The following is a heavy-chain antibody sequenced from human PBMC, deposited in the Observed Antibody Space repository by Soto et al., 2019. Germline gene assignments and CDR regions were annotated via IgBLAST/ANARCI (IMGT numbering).Heavy chain of an antibody. CDR3: ARVFYGDHGIVDY. CDR2: ISGYNGNT. Sequence: QVQLVQSGAEVKKPGASVKVSCRASGYTFKNYGIIWVRQAPGQGLEWMGWISGYNGNTKYAQKFQGRVSMTRDTSTTTGYMELRSLRSDDTAVYYCARVFYGDHGIVDYWGQGTLVTVSS. D-gene: IGHD4-17*01. V-gene: IGHV1-18*01. CDR1: GYTFKNYG. J-gene: IGHJ4*02.